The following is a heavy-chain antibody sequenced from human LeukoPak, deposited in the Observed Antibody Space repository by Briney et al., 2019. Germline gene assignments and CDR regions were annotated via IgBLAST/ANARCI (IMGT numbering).Heavy chain of an antibody. CDR1: GGSISSYY. J-gene: IGHJ6*04. CDR3: ARSDSGSYYSPPYYYYGMDV. V-gene: IGHV4-59*01. D-gene: IGHD3-10*01. Sequence: PSETLSLTCTVSGGSISSYYWSWIRQPPGKGLEWIGYIYYSWSTNYNPSLKSRVTISVDTSKNQFSLKLSSVTAADTAVYYCARSDSGSYYSPPYYYYGMDVWGKGTTVTVSS. CDR2: IYYSWST.